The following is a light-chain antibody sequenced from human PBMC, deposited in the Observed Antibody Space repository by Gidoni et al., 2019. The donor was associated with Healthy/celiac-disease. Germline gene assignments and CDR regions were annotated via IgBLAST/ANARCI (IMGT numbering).Light chain of an antibody. V-gene: IGKV3-20*01. CDR2: GAS. J-gene: IGKJ3*01. CDR3: QQYGSSPFT. Sequence: EIVLTQSPGTLSLSPGARATLSCRDSQSVSSSYLAWYQQKPDQAPRLIIYGASSRATGIPDRFSGSGSGTDFTLTISRLEPEDFAVYYCQQYGSSPFTFGPGTKVDIK. CDR1: QSVSSSY.